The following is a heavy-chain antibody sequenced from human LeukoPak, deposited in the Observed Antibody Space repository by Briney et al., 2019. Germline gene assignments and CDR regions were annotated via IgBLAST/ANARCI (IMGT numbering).Heavy chain of an antibody. J-gene: IGHJ6*03. V-gene: IGHV1-2*02. D-gene: IGHD2-2*01. CDR3: ASHCSSTSCYPMDV. CDR1: GYTFISYG. CDR2: INPNSGGT. Sequence: ASVKVSCKASGYTFISYGISWVRQAPGQGLEWMGWINPNSGGTNYAQKFQGRVTMTRDTSISTAYMELSRLRSDDTAVYYCASHCSSTSCYPMDVWGKGTTVTVSS.